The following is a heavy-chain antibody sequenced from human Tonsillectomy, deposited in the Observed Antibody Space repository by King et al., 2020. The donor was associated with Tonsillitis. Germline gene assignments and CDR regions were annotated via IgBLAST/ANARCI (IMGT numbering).Heavy chain of an antibody. CDR3: AKLAMIVVVISWEVDAFDI. V-gene: IGHV3-23*04. CDR2: ISGSGGST. Sequence: VQLVESGGGLVQPGGSLRLSCAASGFTFSSYAMSWVRQAPGKGLEWVSAISGSGGSTSYADSVKGRFTISRDNSKNTLYLQMNSLRAEDTAVYYCAKLAMIVVVISWEVDAFDIWGQGTMVTVSS. J-gene: IGHJ3*02. D-gene: IGHD3-22*01. CDR1: GFTFSSYA.